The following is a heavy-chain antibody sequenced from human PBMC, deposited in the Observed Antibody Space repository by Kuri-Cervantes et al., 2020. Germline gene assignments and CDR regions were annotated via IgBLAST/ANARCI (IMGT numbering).Heavy chain of an antibody. D-gene: IGHD3-22*01. Sequence: SGPTLVKPTQTLTLTCTFSGFSLSTSGMCVSWVRQPPGKALEWLALIDWDDDKYYSTSLKTRLTISKDTSKNQVVLTMTNMDPVDTATYYCARIRVDYYYDSSGYYKTYYYYYMDVWGKGTPVTVSS. CDR2: IDWDDDK. CDR3: ARIRVDYYYDSSGYYKTYYYYYMDV. V-gene: IGHV2-70*20. CDR1: GFSLSTSGMC. J-gene: IGHJ6*03.